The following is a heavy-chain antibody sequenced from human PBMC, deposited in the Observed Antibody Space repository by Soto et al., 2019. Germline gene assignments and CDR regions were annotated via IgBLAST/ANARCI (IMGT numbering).Heavy chain of an antibody. V-gene: IGHV4-34*01. Sequence: SETLSLTYADFSASLGDHYWAWIHQSPDKGLESIGEVHPSGSTDYNPSLKSRLTLSLDTSKNQFSLNVASVTAADTAVYFCAGGKPSGDRVGPRNFFYYGMDVWGPGTTVTVSS. CDR1: SASLGDHY. D-gene: IGHD5-18*01. J-gene: IGHJ6*02. CDR3: AGGKPSGDRVGPRNFFYYGMDV. CDR2: VHPSGST.